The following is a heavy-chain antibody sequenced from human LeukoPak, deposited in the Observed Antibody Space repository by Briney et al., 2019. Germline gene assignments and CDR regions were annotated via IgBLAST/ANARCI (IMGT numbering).Heavy chain of an antibody. CDR2: ISSTGSPI. CDR3: AQKGGTDY. V-gene: IGHV3-48*02. CDR1: GFTFSRFG. D-gene: IGHD2-15*01. J-gene: IGHJ4*02. Sequence: GGSLRLSCAATGFTFSRFGMNWVRQAQGKGLEWVSYISSTGSPIYYAESVKGRFTSSRDNAKNSLYLRMNSLRDDDTAVYYCAQKGGTDYWGQGTLVTVSS.